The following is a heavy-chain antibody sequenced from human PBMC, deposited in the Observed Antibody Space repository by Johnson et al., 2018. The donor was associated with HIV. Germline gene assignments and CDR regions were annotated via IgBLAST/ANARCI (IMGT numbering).Heavy chain of an antibody. D-gene: IGHD6-13*01. Sequence: QVQLVESGGGVVQPGRSLRLSCAASGFTFSSYAMHWVRQAPGKGLEWVAVIWYDGSNKYYADSVKGRFTISRDNSKNTLYLQMNSLRAEDTAVYYCARDQEAAAGQDDAFDIWGQGTMVTVSS. CDR2: IWYDGSNK. J-gene: IGHJ3*02. CDR1: GFTFSSYA. CDR3: ARDQEAAAGQDDAFDI. V-gene: IGHV3-30*04.